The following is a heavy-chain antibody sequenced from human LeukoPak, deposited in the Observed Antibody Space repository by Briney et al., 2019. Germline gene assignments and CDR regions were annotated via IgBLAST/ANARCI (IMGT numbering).Heavy chain of an antibody. D-gene: IGHD1-26*01. Sequence: SETLSLTCAVYGGSFSGYYWSWIRQPPGKGLEWIGEINHSGSTNYNPSLKSRVTISVDTSKNQFSLKLSSVTAADTAVYYCARGLRVRRCGGSSANHDAFDIWGQGTMVTVSS. V-gene: IGHV4-34*01. CDR3: ARGLRVRRCGGSSANHDAFDI. J-gene: IGHJ3*02. CDR2: INHSGST. CDR1: GGSFSGYY.